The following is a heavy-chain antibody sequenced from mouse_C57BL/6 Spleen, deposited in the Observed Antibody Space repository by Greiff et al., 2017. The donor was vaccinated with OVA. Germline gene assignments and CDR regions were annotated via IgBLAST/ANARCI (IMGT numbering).Heavy chain of an antibody. J-gene: IGHJ2*01. Sequence: VKLQQPGAELVRPGSSVKLSCKASGYTFTSYWMHWVKQRPIQGLEWIGNIDPSDSETHYNQKFKDKATLTVDKSSSTAYMQLSSLTSEDSAVYYCARLIHGYFDYWGQGTTLTVSS. CDR1: GYTFTSYW. CDR2: IDPSDSET. CDR3: ARLIHGYFDY. V-gene: IGHV1-52*01.